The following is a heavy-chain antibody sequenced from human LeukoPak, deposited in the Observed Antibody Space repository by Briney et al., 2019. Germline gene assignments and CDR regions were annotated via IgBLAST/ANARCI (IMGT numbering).Heavy chain of an antibody. D-gene: IGHD3-3*01. J-gene: IGHJ5*02. CDR2: IYYSGST. CDR3: ARHSLYDFWSGYPAKGWFDP. CDR1: GGSISSGGYY. V-gene: IGHV4-31*03. Sequence: PSETLSLTCTVSGGSISSGGYYWSWIRQHPGKGLEWIGYIYYSGSTYYNPSLKSRVTISVDTSKNQFSLKLSSVTAADTAVYYCARHSLYDFWSGYPAKGWFDPWGQGTLATVSS.